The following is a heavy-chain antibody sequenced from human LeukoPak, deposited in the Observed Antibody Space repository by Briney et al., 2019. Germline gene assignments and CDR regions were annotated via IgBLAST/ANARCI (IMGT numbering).Heavy chain of an antibody. CDR1: GFTLSSYG. D-gene: IGHD6-19*01. CDR2: VSSDGSNK. V-gene: IGHV3-30*18. CDR3: AKLYTSGWHWDYYDY. J-gene: IGHJ4*02. Sequence: PGRSLRLSCAASGFTLSSYGMHWVRQAPGKGLKWVAVVSSDGSNKFYVDSVKGRFTISRDNSKNTLYLQMNSLRAEDTAVYYCAKLYTSGWHWDYYDYWGQGTLVTVSS.